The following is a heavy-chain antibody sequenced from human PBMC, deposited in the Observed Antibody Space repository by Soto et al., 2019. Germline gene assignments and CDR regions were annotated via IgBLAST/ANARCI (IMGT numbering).Heavy chain of an antibody. V-gene: IGHV3-11*06. CDR1: GFTFSDYY. D-gene: IGHD1-26*01. J-gene: IGHJ4*02. CDR3: ARAQWELDY. Sequence: QVQLVESGGGLVKPGGSLRLSCAASGFTFSDYYMSWIRQAPGKGLEWVSFISTTGSFTNYADSLKGRFTISRDNAKNSLYLQINSLRADDTAAYYCARAQWELDYWGQGTLVTVSS. CDR2: ISTTGSFT.